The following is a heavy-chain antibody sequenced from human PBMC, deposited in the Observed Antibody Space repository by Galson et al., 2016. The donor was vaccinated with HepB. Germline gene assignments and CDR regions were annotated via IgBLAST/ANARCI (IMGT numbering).Heavy chain of an antibody. Sequence: SLRLSCAASGFTSSHYSMIWVRQAPGKGLEWISYISGTSPTIYYADSVRGRFTVPRDNAKNSLYLQMNSLRDEDTAVYYCARVSCITMMVVVVDPWGQGTLVTVSS. CDR1: GFTSSHYS. D-gene: IGHD3-22*01. CDR3: ARVSCITMMVVVVDP. CDR2: ISGTSPTI. J-gene: IGHJ5*02. V-gene: IGHV3-48*02.